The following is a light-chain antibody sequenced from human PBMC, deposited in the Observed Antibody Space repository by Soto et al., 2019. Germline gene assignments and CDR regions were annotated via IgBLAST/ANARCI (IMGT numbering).Light chain of an antibody. Sequence: DIVLTQSPDTLSLSPGERATLSCRASQSVSSNYLAWYQQKPGQAPRLLIYGASTRATGIPDRFSGSGSGTDFSLTISRLEPEEFAVYYCQQYDDSPLTFGGGTKVEIK. J-gene: IGKJ4*01. CDR1: QSVSSNY. CDR2: GAS. V-gene: IGKV3-20*01. CDR3: QQYDDSPLT.